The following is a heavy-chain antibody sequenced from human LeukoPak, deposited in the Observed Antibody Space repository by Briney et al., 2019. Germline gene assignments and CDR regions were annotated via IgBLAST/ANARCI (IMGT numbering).Heavy chain of an antibody. CDR3: ARGPRGYSGYDFTFLDY. CDR2: INSDGTST. J-gene: IGHJ4*02. CDR1: GFTFSSYW. D-gene: IGHD5-12*01. Sequence: GGSLRLSCAASGFTFSSYWMHWVRQAPGKGLVWVSRINSDGTSTSHADSVKGRVTISRDNAKNTLYLQMNSLRAEDTAVYYCARGPRGYSGYDFTFLDYWGQGTLVTVSS. V-gene: IGHV3-74*01.